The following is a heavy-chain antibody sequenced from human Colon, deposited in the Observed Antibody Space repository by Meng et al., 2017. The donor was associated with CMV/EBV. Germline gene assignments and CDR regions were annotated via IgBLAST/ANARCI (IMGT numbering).Heavy chain of an antibody. J-gene: IGHJ4*02. CDR1: GGSVRTSIYY. D-gene: IGHD3-16*01. CDR3: ARNLGDNGWPRFCDY. CDR2: IYYTGST. Sequence: QLQLQESGPALVKPSXXXXLTXXASGGSVRTSIYYWGWIRQSPGKGLEWIGSIYYTGSTYYNPSLESRVTISVDTSKNQLSLMVSSLTAADTAVYYCARNLGDNGWPRFCDYWGQGTLVTVSS. V-gene: IGHV4-39*07.